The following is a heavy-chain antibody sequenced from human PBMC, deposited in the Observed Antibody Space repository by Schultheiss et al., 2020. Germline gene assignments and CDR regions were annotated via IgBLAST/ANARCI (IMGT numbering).Heavy chain of an antibody. CDR2: ISGSGGNT. D-gene: IGHD3-3*01. Sequence: GGSLRLSCAASGFTFSNFAMTWVRQAPGKGLEWVSAISGSGGNTYYADSVEGRFTISRDNSKNTLYLQMNSLRAEDTAVYYCAKIETIFGFDPWGQGSLVTVSS. V-gene: IGHV3-23*01. J-gene: IGHJ5*02. CDR1: GFTFSNFA. CDR3: AKIETIFGFDP.